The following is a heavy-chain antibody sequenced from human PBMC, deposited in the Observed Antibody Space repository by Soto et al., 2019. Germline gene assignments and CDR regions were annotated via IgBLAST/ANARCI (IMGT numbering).Heavy chain of an antibody. Sequence: GGSLRLSCAASGFTFSSYWMSWVRQAPGKGLEWVANIKQDGSEKYYVDYVKGRFTISRDNAKNSLYLQMNSLRAEDTAVYYCAKDHEDRVVSDYDFWSGYLPDYYYGMDVWGQGTTVTVSS. CDR3: AKDHEDRVVSDYDFWSGYLPDYYYGMDV. D-gene: IGHD3-3*01. CDR1: GFTFSSYW. J-gene: IGHJ6*02. CDR2: IKQDGSEK. V-gene: IGHV3-7*01.